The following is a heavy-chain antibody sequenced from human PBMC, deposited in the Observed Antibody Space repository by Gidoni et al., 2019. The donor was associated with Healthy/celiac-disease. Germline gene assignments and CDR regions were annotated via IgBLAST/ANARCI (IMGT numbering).Heavy chain of an antibody. Sequence: EVQLLESGGGLVQPGGSLRLSFSASGFTFSSYAMSWVRQAPGKGLEWVSAISGSGGSTYYADSVKGRFTISRDNSKNTLYLQMNSLRAEDTAVYYCASGLGYGDYDYWGQGTLVTVSS. D-gene: IGHD4-17*01. CDR3: ASGLGYGDYDY. CDR2: ISGSGGST. CDR1: GFTFSSYA. V-gene: IGHV3-23*01. J-gene: IGHJ4*02.